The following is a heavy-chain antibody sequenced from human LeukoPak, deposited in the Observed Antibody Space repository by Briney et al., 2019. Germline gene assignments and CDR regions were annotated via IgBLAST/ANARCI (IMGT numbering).Heavy chain of an antibody. Sequence: PGGSLRLSCAASGSTFSNYEVNWVRQAPGKGLEWVSYISTSGSTIYYADSVKGRFAISRDNAKNSVYLQMNSLRAEDTAVYYCATGTIYYWGQGALVTVSS. CDR3: ATGTIYY. D-gene: IGHD1-1*01. CDR2: ISTSGSTI. V-gene: IGHV3-48*03. J-gene: IGHJ4*02. CDR1: GSTFSNYE.